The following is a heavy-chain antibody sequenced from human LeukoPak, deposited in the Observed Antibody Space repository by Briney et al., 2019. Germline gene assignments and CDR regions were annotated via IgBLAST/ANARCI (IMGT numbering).Heavy chain of an antibody. J-gene: IGHJ4*02. Sequence: GGSLRLSCAASGFTFSSYWMHWVRQAPGRGLMWVSRINSDGSRTTYADSVRGRFTISRDNAKSTLYLQMNSLRAEDTAVYYCARVRDDYTYFDCWGQGALVTVSS. D-gene: IGHD4-11*01. CDR1: GFTFSSYW. V-gene: IGHV3-74*01. CDR2: INSDGSRT. CDR3: ARVRDDYTYFDC.